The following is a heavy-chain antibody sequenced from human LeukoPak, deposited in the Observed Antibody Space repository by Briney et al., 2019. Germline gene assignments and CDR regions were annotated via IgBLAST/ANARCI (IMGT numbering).Heavy chain of an antibody. V-gene: IGHV1-24*01. Sequence: GAAVKVSCKVSGYALTELSMHWVRQAPGKGLEWMGGFDRKDGETIYAQKFQGRVTMTEDTSRDTAYMELRSLRSDDTAVYYCARGGVGATPEDYWGQGTLVTVSS. CDR2: FDRKDGET. CDR1: GYALTELS. CDR3: ARGGVGATPEDY. J-gene: IGHJ4*02. D-gene: IGHD1-26*01.